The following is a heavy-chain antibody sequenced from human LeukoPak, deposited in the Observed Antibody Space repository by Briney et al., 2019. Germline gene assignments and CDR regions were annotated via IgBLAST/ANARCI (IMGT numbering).Heavy chain of an antibody. D-gene: IGHD5-18*01. V-gene: IGHV3-30*02. CDR3: AKDVNFAAMVPLNFDY. Sequence: GGSLRLSCAASGFTFNTYGMHWVRQAPGKGLEWVAFIRYDGSNKYYADSVKGRFTISRDNSKNTLYVQMNSLRAEDTAVYYCAKDVNFAAMVPLNFDYWGQGTLVTVSS. CDR1: GFTFNTYG. CDR2: IRYDGSNK. J-gene: IGHJ4*02.